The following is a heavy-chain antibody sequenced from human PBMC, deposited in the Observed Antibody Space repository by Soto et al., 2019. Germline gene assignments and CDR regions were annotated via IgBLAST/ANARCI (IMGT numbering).Heavy chain of an antibody. D-gene: IGHD5-12*01. CDR3: AKSVGYSGYDLRSGYFDY. Sequence: EVQLLESGGGLVQPGGSLRLSCAASGFTFSSYAMSWVRQAPGKGLEWVSDISGSGGSKYYADSVKGRFTISRDNSKNTLYLQMNSLRAEDTAVYYCAKSVGYSGYDLRSGYFDYWGQGTLVTVSS. CDR2: ISGSGGSK. J-gene: IGHJ4*02. V-gene: IGHV3-23*01. CDR1: GFTFSSYA.